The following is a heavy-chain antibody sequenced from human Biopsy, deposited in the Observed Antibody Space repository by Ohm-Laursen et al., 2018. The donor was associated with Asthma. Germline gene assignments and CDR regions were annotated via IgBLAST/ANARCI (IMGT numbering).Heavy chain of an antibody. V-gene: IGHV3-23*01. Sequence: RLSCTASGFTFSNYVMSWVRQAPGKGLEWVSSITGSGGFTYYADSVKGRFTISRDNSKNTLYLQMSSLRVEDTAVYYCARTFHFWSPYHAEHYQLWGQGTLVTVSS. CDR3: ARTFHFWSPYHAEHYQL. J-gene: IGHJ1*01. CDR2: ITGSGGFT. D-gene: IGHD3-3*02. CDR1: GFTFSNYV.